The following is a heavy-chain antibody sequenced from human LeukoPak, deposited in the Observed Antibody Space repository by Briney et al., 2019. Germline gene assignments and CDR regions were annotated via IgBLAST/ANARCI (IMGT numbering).Heavy chain of an antibody. J-gene: IGHJ1*01. CDR3: ARARIIMVRGVITTGFQH. D-gene: IGHD3-10*01. CDR2: INPNSGGT. V-gene: IGHV1-2*02. Sequence: ASVKVSCKASGYTFTGYYMHWVRQAPGQGLEWMGWINPNSGGTNYAQKFQGRVTMTRDTSISTAYMELSRLRSDDTAVHYCARARIIMVRGVITTGFQHWGQGTLVTVSS. CDR1: GYTFTGYY.